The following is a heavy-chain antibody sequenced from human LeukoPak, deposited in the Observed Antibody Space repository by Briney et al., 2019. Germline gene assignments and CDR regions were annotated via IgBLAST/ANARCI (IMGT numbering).Heavy chain of an antibody. CDR2: INPSGGST. Sequence: ASVKVSCKASGYTFTSYYMHWVRQAPGQGLEWMGIINPSGGSTSYAQKFQGGVTMTRDTSTSTVYMELSSLRSEDTAVYYCAISTVTKTGDFDYWGQGTLVTVSS. CDR1: GYTFTSYY. D-gene: IGHD4-17*01. CDR3: AISTVTKTGDFDY. J-gene: IGHJ4*02. V-gene: IGHV1-46*01.